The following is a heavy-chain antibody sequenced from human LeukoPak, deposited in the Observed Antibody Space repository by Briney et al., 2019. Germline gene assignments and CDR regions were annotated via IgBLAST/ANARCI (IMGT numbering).Heavy chain of an antibody. CDR2: INPNSGGT. Sequence: ASVKVSCKASGCTFTGYYMHWVRQAPGQGLEWMGWINPNSGGTNYAQKFQGWVTMTTDTSTSTAYMELRSLRSDDTAVYYCARDPLGNWKSPRFDYWGQGTLVTVSS. CDR1: GCTFTGYY. CDR3: ARDPLGNWKSPRFDY. V-gene: IGHV1-2*04. D-gene: IGHD1-20*01. J-gene: IGHJ4*02.